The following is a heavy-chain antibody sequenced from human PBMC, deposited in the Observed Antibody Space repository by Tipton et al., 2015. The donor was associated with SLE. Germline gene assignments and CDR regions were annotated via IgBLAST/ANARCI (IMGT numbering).Heavy chain of an antibody. CDR1: GGSFSGYY. CDR3: ARERIEEYGGKENWIDP. V-gene: IGHV4-34*01. J-gene: IGHJ5*02. D-gene: IGHD4/OR15-4a*01. CDR2: INHSGST. Sequence: LRLSCAVYGGSFSGYYWSWLRQSPGKGLEWIGEINHSGSTNYNPSLKSRVTISVDRSNNQFSLNLSSGTAADTAVYYCARERIEEYGGKENWIDPWGQGTLVTVSP.